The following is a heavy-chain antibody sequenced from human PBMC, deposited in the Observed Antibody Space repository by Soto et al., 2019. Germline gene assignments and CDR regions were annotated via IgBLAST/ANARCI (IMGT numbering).Heavy chain of an antibody. CDR2: INWNSGSL. CDR1: GFTFDDFA. CDR3: AKAPNLVTHWFDP. D-gene: IGHD3-9*01. J-gene: IGHJ5*02. V-gene: IGHV3-9*01. Sequence: EVQLVESGGGLVQPGRSLRLSCAVSGFTFDDFAVHWVRQAPGKGLEWVSGINWNSGSLAYADSVKGRFTISRDNAKNSLYLHLNSLRAEDTAFYYWAKAPNLVTHWFDPWGQGTLFTVSS.